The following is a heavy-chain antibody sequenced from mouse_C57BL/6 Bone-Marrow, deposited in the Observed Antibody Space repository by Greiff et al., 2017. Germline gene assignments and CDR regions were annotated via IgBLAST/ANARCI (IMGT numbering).Heavy chain of an antibody. J-gene: IGHJ2*01. CDR1: GFTFSSYG. CDR2: ISSGGSYT. D-gene: IGHD5-5*01. CDR3: ASHPSLPYYYDY. Sequence: EVNVVESGGDLVKPGGSLKLSCAASGFTFSSYGMPWVRQTPDKRLEWVATISSGGSYTYYPDSVKGRFTISRDNAKNPLYLQMSSLKSEDTAMYYCASHPSLPYYYDYWGQGTTLTVSS. V-gene: IGHV5-6*01.